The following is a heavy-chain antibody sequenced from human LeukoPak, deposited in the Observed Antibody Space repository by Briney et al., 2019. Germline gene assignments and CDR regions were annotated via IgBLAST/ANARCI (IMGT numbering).Heavy chain of an antibody. CDR1: GGTFSSYA. CDR3: ARSKLGEVAAKFDT. Sequence: ASVKVSCKASGGTFSSYAISWVRQAPGQGLEWMGGIIPIFGTANYAQKFQGRVTITADESTSTAYMELSRLTSNVTAVYYCARSKLGEVAAKFDTWGQGTLVTVSS. D-gene: IGHD3-16*01. V-gene: IGHV1-69*13. J-gene: IGHJ5*02. CDR2: IIPIFGTA.